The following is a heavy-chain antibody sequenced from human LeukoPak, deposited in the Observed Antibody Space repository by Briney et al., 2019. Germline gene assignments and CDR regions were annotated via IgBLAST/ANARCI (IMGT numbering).Heavy chain of an antibody. CDR2: IYYSGST. CDR1: GGSTSSYY. V-gene: IGHV4-59*01. CDR3: ARDSGYGYGY. Sequence: SETLSLTCTVSGGSTSSYYWSWIRQPPGKGLEWIGYIYYSGSTNYNPSLKSRVTISVDTSKNQFSLKLSSVTAADTAVYYCARDSGYGYGYWGQGTLVTVSS. J-gene: IGHJ4*02. D-gene: IGHD5-18*01.